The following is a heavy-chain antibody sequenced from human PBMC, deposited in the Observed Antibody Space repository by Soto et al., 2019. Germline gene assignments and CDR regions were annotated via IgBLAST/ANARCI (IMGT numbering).Heavy chain of an antibody. CDR1: GFTFSNYA. D-gene: IGHD4-17*01. CDR3: ARDPHSSTTVTIMDY. CDR2: ISHKSSAI. J-gene: IGHJ4*02. V-gene: IGHV3-48*02. Sequence: EVQLVESGGGLVQPGGSLRLSCAASGFTFSNYAMNWVRQAPGKGLEWVSYISHKSSAIYHADSVKGRFTISRDNAKNSLYLQMNSLRDEDTSVYYCARDPHSSTTVTIMDYWGQGTLVTVSS.